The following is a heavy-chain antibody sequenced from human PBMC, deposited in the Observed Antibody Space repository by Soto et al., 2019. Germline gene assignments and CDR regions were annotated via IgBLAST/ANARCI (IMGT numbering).Heavy chain of an antibody. D-gene: IGHD5-12*01. V-gene: IGHV1-58*01. CDR2: IAVGSGNT. CDR3: AAEIHHRLEARNDY. Sequence: SVKVSWKASGFTFTSSAVQWVRQARGQRLEWIGWIAVGSGNTNYAQKFQERVIITRDMSTSTAYMDLSSLRSEDTAVYYCAAEIHHRLEARNDYWGQGTLVTVSS. CDR1: GFTFTSSA. J-gene: IGHJ4*02.